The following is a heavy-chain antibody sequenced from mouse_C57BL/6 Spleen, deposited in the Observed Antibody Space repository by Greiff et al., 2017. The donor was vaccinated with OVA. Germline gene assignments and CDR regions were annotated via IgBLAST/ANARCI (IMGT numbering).Heavy chain of an antibody. J-gene: IGHJ4*01. D-gene: IGHD1-1*01. Sequence: VKVVESGAELAKPGASVKLSCKASGYTFTSYWMHWVKQRPGQGLEWIGYINPSSGYTKYNQKFKDKATLTADKSSSTAYMQLSSLTYEDSAVYYCARRLFITTVVEGDYYAMDYWGQGTSVTVSS. CDR3: ARRLFITTVVEGDYYAMDY. V-gene: IGHV1-7*01. CDR2: INPSSGYT. CDR1: GYTFTSYW.